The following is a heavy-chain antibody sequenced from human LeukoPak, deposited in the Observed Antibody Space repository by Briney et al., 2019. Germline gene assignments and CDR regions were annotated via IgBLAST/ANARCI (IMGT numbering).Heavy chain of an antibody. D-gene: IGHD3-16*01. J-gene: IGHJ4*02. CDR1: GFTFSRSA. V-gene: IGHV3-23*01. CDR2: ISTEGGST. Sequence: PGGSLRPSCAASGFTFSRSAMSWVRQAPGKGLEWVSFISTEGGSTYYADSVKGRFTISRDNSMNTLYLQMNNVRAEDTALYYCAKDWGHNWGQGTQVTVSS. CDR3: AKDWGHN.